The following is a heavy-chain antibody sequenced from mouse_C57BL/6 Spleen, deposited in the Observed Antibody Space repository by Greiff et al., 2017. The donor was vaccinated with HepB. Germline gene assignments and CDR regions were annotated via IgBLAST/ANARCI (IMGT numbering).Heavy chain of an antibody. CDR2: IDPSDSYT. J-gene: IGHJ2*01. Sequence: QVQLQQSGAELVRPGTSVKLSCKASGYTFTSYWMHWVKQRPGQGLEWIGVIDPSDSYTNYNQKFKGKATLTVDTSSSTAYMQLSSLTSEDSAVYYCARGGLGHFDYWGQGTTLTVSS. V-gene: IGHV1-59*01. D-gene: IGHD4-1*01. CDR1: GYTFTSYW. CDR3: ARGGLGHFDY.